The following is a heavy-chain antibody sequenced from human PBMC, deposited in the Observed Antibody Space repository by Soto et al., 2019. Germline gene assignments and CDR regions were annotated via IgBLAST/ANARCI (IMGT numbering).Heavy chain of an antibody. D-gene: IGHD2-15*01. CDR3: AREYCSGGSCYELYYYYYMDV. CDR2: IIPILGIA. V-gene: IGHV1-69*04. CDR1: GGTFSSYT. J-gene: IGHJ6*03. Sequence: ASVKVSCKASGGTFSSYTISWVRQAPGQGLEWMGRIIPILGIANYAQKFQGRVTITADKSTSTAYMELSSLRSEDTAVYYCAREYCSGGSCYELYYYYYMDVWGKGTTVTVSS.